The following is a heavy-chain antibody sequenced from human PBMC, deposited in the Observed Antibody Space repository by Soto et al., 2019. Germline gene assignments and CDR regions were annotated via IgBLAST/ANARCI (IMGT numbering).Heavy chain of an antibody. CDR1: GCTFSNAW. Sequence: GGSRRLSCAASGCTFSNAWMNWVRQAPGKGLEWVGRIKSKTDGGTTDYAAPVKGRFTISRDDSKNTLYLQMNSLKTEDTAVYYCTTAIFNDYDSSGYYRRADYWGQGTLVTVSS. V-gene: IGHV3-15*07. D-gene: IGHD3-22*01. CDR2: IKSKTDGGTT. CDR3: TTAIFNDYDSSGYYRRADY. J-gene: IGHJ4*02.